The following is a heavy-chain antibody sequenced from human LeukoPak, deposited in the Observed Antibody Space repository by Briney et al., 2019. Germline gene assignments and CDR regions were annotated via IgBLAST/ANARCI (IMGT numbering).Heavy chain of an antibody. V-gene: IGHV3-23*01. Sequence: PGGSLRLSCAASGFTFSSYAMSWLRQAPGKGLEWVSAISGSGDSTYYADSVKGRFTISRDNSKNTLYLQMNSLRAEDTAVYYCAKILGSYWTPGYDYWGQGTLVTVSS. D-gene: IGHD1-26*01. CDR1: GFTFSSYA. CDR2: ISGSGDST. J-gene: IGHJ4*02. CDR3: AKILGSYWTPGYDY.